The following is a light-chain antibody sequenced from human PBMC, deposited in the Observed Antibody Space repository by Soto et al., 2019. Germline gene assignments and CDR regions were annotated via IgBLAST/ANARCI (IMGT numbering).Light chain of an antibody. Sequence: EIVLTQSPATLSLSPGERATLSCRASQSVGSYLAWYQQKPGQAPRLLIYDISNRATGIPARFSGSGSGTDFTLTISSLEPEDFTVYYCQQRSNWPLTFGGGTKVEIK. CDR2: DIS. CDR1: QSVGSY. V-gene: IGKV3-11*01. CDR3: QQRSNWPLT. J-gene: IGKJ4*01.